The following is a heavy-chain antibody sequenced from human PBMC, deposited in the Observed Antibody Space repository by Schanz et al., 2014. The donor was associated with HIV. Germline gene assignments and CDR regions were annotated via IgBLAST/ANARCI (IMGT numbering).Heavy chain of an antibody. Sequence: QVHLVQSGGEVKKPGASVRVSCKASGYTFTKYYINWVRQAPGQGLEWMGWISAYNGNINYAQKSRASVTMPTDPSTTTASMELSSLRSDDTAVYFCARSNYDILRARAYYYYYGLDVWGQGTTVTVSS. CDR2: ISAYNGNI. D-gene: IGHD3-9*01. CDR3: ARSNYDILRARAYYYYYGLDV. V-gene: IGHV1-18*01. J-gene: IGHJ6*02. CDR1: GYTFTKYY.